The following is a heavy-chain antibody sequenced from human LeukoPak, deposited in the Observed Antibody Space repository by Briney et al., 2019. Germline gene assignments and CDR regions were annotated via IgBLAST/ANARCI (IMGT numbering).Heavy chain of an antibody. V-gene: IGHV1-3*01. J-gene: IGHJ5*02. CDR3: ARAVVVAAAFDP. CDR2: INAGNGNT. Sequence: ASVKVSCKASGYTFTSYAMHWVRQAPGQRLEWMGWINAGNGNTKYSQKFQGRVTITRDTSASTAYMELSSLRSEDTAVYYCARAVVVAAAFDPWGQGTLVTVSS. CDR1: GYTFTSYA. D-gene: IGHD2-15*01.